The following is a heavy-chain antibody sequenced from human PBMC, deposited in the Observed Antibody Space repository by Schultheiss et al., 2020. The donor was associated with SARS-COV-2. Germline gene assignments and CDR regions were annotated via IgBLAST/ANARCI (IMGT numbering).Heavy chain of an antibody. J-gene: IGHJ5*02. Sequence: GGSLRLSCAASGFTFDDYAMHWVRQAPGKGLEWVSYISSSGSTIYYADSVKGRFTISRDNSKNWLYLKMNSLRAEDTAVYYCARDLAAAGTLWVNWFDPWGQGTLVTVSS. D-gene: IGHD6-13*01. CDR1: GFTFDDYA. CDR2: ISSSGSTI. CDR3: ARDLAAAGTLWVNWFDP. V-gene: IGHV3-48*01.